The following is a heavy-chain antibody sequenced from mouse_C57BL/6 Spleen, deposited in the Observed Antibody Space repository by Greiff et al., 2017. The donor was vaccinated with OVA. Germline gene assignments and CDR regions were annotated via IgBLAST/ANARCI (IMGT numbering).Heavy chain of an antibody. J-gene: IGHJ2*01. CDR3: ATLSDGYY. CDR2: ISSGGSYT. Sequence: EVQLVESGGDLVKPGGSLKLSCAASGFTFSSYGMSWVRQTPDNRLEWVATISSGGSYTYYPDSVKGRFTISRDNAKNTLYLQMSSLKSEDTAMYYCATLSDGYYWGQGTTLTVSS. D-gene: IGHD2-3*01. CDR1: GFTFSSYG. V-gene: IGHV5-6*01.